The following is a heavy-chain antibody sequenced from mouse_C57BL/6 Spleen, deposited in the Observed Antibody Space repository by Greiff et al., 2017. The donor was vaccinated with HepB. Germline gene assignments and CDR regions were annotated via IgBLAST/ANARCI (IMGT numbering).Heavy chain of an antibody. J-gene: IGHJ4*01. Sequence: QVQLQQSGAELVKPGASVKMSCKASGYTFTSYWITWVKQRPGQGLEWIGDIYPGSGSTNYNEKFKSKATLTVDTSSSTAYMQLSSLTSEDSAVYYCARCSSGYGYYAMDYWGQGTSVTVSS. CDR2: IYPGSGST. V-gene: IGHV1-55*01. D-gene: IGHD3-2*02. CDR3: ARCSSGYGYYAMDY. CDR1: GYTFTSYW.